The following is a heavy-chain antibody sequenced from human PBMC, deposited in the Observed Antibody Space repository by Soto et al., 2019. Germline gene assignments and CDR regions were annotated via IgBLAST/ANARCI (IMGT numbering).Heavy chain of an antibody. CDR3: ARGSTTETVDA. V-gene: IGHV4-30-4*01. J-gene: IGHJ5*02. Sequence: QVQLQESGPGLVRPSQTLSLTCSVSGASIYNAGYFWSWIRQSPGEGLEWIGHFLNSGSPYNNPSHERIFTNSADSSMNQFSMALTSVTAAVTAMYYGARGSTTETVDAWGQGILVSVSS. CDR2: FLNSGSP. CDR1: GASIYNAGYF. D-gene: IGHD1-1*01.